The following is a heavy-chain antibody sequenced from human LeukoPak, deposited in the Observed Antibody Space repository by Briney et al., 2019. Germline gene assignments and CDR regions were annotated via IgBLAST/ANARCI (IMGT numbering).Heavy chain of an antibody. CDR1: DYSISSGNY. Sequence: SETLSLTCAVSDYSISSGNYWGWTRQPPGKGLEWIGSVYHSGSTHYSPSLKSRVTISVDTSKNQFSLKLSSVTAADTAVYYCARNDSSGYFDYWGQGTLVTVSS. J-gene: IGHJ4*02. D-gene: IGHD3-22*01. CDR3: ARNDSSGYFDY. V-gene: IGHV4-38-2*01. CDR2: VYHSGST.